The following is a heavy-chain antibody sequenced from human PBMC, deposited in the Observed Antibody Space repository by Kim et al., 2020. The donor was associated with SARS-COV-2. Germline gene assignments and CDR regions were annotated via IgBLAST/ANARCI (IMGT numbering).Heavy chain of an antibody. Sequence: GGSLRLSCAASGFTFSGYTMHWVRQASGKGLEWVCRISRKPNNYASAYAASVRGRITISNAEYTNTAQLHMRSPNTEATAFYYCPRLNPLPDALYYSFD. J-gene: IGHJ3*02. CDR3: PRLNPLPDALYYSFD. CDR2: ISRKPNNYAS. D-gene: IGHD3-16*01. V-gene: IGHV3-73*01. CDR1: GFTFSGYT.